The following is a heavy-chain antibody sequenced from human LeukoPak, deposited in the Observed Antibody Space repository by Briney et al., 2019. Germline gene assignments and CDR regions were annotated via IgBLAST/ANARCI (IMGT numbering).Heavy chain of an antibody. CDR3: ARRSDDYDSSAYYH. CDR1: GYTFTSYD. J-gene: IGHJ4*02. Sequence: ASVKVSCKASGYTFTSYDINWVRQATGQGLEWMGWMNPNSGNTGYAQKFQGRVTMTMDPSISTAYMELSSLRSEDTAVYYCARRSDDYDSSAYYHWGQGTLVTVSS. CDR2: MNPNSGNT. D-gene: IGHD3-22*01. V-gene: IGHV1-8*01.